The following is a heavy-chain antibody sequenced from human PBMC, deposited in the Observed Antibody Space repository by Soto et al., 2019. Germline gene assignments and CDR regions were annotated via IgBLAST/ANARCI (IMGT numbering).Heavy chain of an antibody. J-gene: IGHJ6*02. CDR1: GGTFSSYA. Sequence: SSVKVSCKASGGTFSSYAISWVRQAPGQGLEWMGGIIPIFGTANYAQKFQGRVTITADESTSTAYMELSSLRSEDTAVYYCAKLVTTMVTGYYYGMDVWGQGNKVNVSS. V-gene: IGHV1-69*13. CDR2: IIPIFGTA. CDR3: AKLVTTMVTGYYYGMDV. D-gene: IGHD5-12*01.